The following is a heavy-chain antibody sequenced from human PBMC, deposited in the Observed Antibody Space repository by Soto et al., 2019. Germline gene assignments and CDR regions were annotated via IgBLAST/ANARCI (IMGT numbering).Heavy chain of an antibody. CDR3: ARASVSYYDSSGYYYGPIFDY. D-gene: IGHD3-22*01. J-gene: IGHJ4*02. V-gene: IGHV4-59*12. CDR2: VYHSGST. CDR1: GGSISSYY. Sequence: PSETLSLTCTVSGGSISSYYWSWIRQPPGKGLEWIGEVYHSGSTNYNPSLKSRVTISVDRSKNQFSLKLSSVTAAYTAVYYCARASVSYYDSSGYYYGPIFDYWGQGTLVTVSS.